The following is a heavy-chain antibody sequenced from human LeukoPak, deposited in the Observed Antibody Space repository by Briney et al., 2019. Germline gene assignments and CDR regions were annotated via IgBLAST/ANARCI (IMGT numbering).Heavy chain of an antibody. V-gene: IGHV3-7*01. J-gene: IGHJ4*02. CDR3: ARDIEAAGLFFDY. Sequence: GRSLRLSCAASGFTLSSYWMRWVHQAPGKGLEWVANIKYDGSEKDYVDPVKGRFTISRDNAKNSLYLQMNSLRAEDTAVYYCARDIEAAGLFFDYWGQGTLVTVSS. CDR2: IKYDGSEK. D-gene: IGHD6-13*01. CDR1: GFTLSSYW.